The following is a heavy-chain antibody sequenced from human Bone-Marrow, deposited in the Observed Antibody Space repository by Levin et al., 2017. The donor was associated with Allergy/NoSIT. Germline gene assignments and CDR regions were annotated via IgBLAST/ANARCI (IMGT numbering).Heavy chain of an antibody. D-gene: IGHD6-13*01. CDR2: TYYTSEWNN. Sequence: SCAVSGDSVSTSSATWNWIRQSPSRGLEWLGRTYYTSEWNNDYAMSVKSRITITPDTSKNQFSLHLKSVTPEDTAVYYCARERGADSTAWYETFDYWGQGTQVTVSS. CDR1: GDSVSTSSAT. CDR3: ARERGADSTAWYETFDY. V-gene: IGHV6-1*01. J-gene: IGHJ4*01.